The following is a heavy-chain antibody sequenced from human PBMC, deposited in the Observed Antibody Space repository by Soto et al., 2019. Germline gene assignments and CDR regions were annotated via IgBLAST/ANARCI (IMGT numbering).Heavy chain of an antibody. CDR2: VSSGGGT. CDR3: AKRRGAGGHFDY. Sequence: GVLRLSCAASGFTFSTYAMGWVRQAPGKGLEWVSVVSSGGGTHYADSVKGRFTVSRDNSKNTLSPQMNSLRADDTAVYYCAKRRGAGGHFDYWGQGALVTVSS. V-gene: IGHV3-23*01. J-gene: IGHJ4*02. D-gene: IGHD2-15*01. CDR1: GFTFSTYA.